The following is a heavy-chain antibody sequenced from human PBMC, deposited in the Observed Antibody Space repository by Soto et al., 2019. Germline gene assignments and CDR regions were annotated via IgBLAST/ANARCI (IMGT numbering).Heavy chain of an antibody. CDR2: ISGSGGST. D-gene: IGHD2-15*01. CDR1: GFSFSEYT. J-gene: IGHJ4*02. CDR3: AKAYTPRVVVAASGLLDY. Sequence: PGGSLRLSCVASGFSFSEYTMSWVRQAPGKGLEWVSAISGSGGSTYYADSVKGRFTISRDNSKNTLYLQMNSLRAEDTAVYYCAKAYTPRVVVAASGLLDYWGQGTLVTVSS. V-gene: IGHV3-23*01.